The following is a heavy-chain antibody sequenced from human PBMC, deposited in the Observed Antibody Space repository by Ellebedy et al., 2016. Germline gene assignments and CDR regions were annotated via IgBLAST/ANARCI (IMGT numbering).Heavy chain of an antibody. CDR1: GFTFDDYA. CDR2: ISWNSGSI. V-gene: IGHV3-9*01. D-gene: IGHD5-12*01. Sequence: GGSLRLSXAASGFTFDDYAMHWVRQAPGKGLEWVSGISWNSGSIGYADSVKGRFTISRDNAKNSLYLQMNSLRAEDTAVYYCARDHRPPEWLRPHFDYWGQGTLVTVSS. CDR3: ARDHRPPEWLRPHFDY. J-gene: IGHJ4*02.